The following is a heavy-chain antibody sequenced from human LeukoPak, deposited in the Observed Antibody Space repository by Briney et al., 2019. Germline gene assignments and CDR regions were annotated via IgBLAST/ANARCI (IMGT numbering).Heavy chain of an antibody. V-gene: IGHV4-59*01. CDR3: ARVRGKWEPLDAFDI. D-gene: IGHD1-26*01. CDR2: IYYSGST. Sequence: SETLSLTCTVSGGSISSYYWSWIRQPPGKGLEWSGYIYYSGSTNYNPSLKSRVTISVDTSKNQFSLKLSSVTAADTAVYYCARVRGKWEPLDAFDIWGQGTMVTVSS. CDR1: GGSISSYY. J-gene: IGHJ3*02.